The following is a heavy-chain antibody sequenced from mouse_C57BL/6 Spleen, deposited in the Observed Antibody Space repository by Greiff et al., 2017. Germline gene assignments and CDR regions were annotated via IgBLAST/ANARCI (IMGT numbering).Heavy chain of an antibody. V-gene: IGHV1-53*01. CDR1: GYTFTSYW. CDR3: ARSLRRYQYYLDY. J-gene: IGHJ2*01. Sequence: VQLQQPGTELVKPGASVKLSCKASGYTFTSYWMHWVKQRPGQGLEWIGNINPSNGGTNYNEKFKSKATLTVDKSSSTAYLQLSCLTSEDSAVYYCARSLRRYQYYLDYWGQGTTLTVSS. CDR2: INPSNGGT. D-gene: IGHD1-1*01.